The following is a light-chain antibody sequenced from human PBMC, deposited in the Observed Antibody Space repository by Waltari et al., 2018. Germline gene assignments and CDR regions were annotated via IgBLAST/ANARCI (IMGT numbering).Light chain of an antibody. V-gene: IGLV1-47*01. Sequence: QSVLTQPPSASGTPGQRVTISCSGSSSNIGTYYVYWYHQLPGTAPNLLIYRNNQLPSGVPARIACSKSGTSASLAISGLRSEDEADYYCAVWDDSLTGQVIFGGGTKLTVL. CDR1: SSNIGTYY. CDR3: AVWDDSLTGQVI. J-gene: IGLJ2*01. CDR2: RNN.